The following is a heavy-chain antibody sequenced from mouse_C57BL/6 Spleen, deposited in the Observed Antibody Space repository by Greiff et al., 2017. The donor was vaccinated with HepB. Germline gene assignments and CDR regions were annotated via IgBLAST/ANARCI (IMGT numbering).Heavy chain of an antibody. CDR2: IDPSDSYT. Sequence: QVQLKQPGAELVMPGASVKLSCKASGYTFTSYWMHWVKQRPGQGLEWIGEIDPSDSYTNYNQKFKGKSTLTVDKSSSTAYMQLSSLTSDDSAVYYCARRESKYDGYYAMDYWGQGTSVTVSS. CDR1: GYTFTSYW. V-gene: IGHV1-69*01. D-gene: IGHD2-3*01. CDR3: ARRESKYDGYYAMDY. J-gene: IGHJ4*01.